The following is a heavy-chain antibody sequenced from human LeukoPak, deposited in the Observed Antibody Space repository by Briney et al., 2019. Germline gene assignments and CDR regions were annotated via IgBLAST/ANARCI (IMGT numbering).Heavy chain of an antibody. D-gene: IGHD3-22*01. CDR2: MNPNSGNT. J-gene: IGHJ6*02. Sequence: ASVKVSCKASGYTFTSYDINWVRQATGQGLEWMGWMNPNSGNTGYAQKFQGRVTMTRNTSISTAYMELSSLRSEDTAVYYCAAAYYYDSSGYYKQRYYYYGMDVWGQGTTVTASS. V-gene: IGHV1-8*01. CDR1: GYTFTSYD. CDR3: AAAYYYDSSGYYKQRYYYYGMDV.